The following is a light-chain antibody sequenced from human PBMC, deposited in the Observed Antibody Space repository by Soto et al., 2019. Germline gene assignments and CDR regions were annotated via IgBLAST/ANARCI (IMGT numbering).Light chain of an antibody. J-gene: IGLJ2*01. CDR2: GNS. CDR1: SSNIGAGYD. V-gene: IGLV1-40*01. Sequence: QSVLTQPPSVSGAPGQRVTISCTGSSSNIGAGYDVHWYQQLPGTAPKLLIYGNSNRPSGVPDRFSGSKSGTSASLAITGVKAEDEADYYCQSYDSSLRAVVFGGGTKLTVL. CDR3: QSYDSSLRAVV.